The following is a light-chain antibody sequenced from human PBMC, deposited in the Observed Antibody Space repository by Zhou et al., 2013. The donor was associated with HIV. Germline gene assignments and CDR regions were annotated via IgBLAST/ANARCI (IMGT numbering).Light chain of an antibody. Sequence: EIVVTQSPATLSVSPGERVTLSCRASQSVDSDLAWYQQKPGQAPRLLIYRASTRATGIPARFSGSGSGTEFTLTISSLQPEDFATYYCQQSYSTPPETFGQGTKVEIK. CDR1: QSVDSD. CDR3: QQSYSTPPET. V-gene: IGKV3-15*01. J-gene: IGKJ1*01. CDR2: RAS.